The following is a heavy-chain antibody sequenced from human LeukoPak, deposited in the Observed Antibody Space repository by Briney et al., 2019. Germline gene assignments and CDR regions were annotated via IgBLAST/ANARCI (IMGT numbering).Heavy chain of an antibody. D-gene: IGHD3-22*01. Sequence: SPSETLSLTCTVSGGSISSSSYYWGWIRQPPGKGLEWIGSIYYSGSTYSNPSLKSRVAISVDTSKNQFSLKLSSVTAADTAVYYCARENYYDSCGYLFWGQGTLVTVSS. CDR3: ARENYYDSCGYLF. V-gene: IGHV4-39*07. CDR2: IYYSGST. J-gene: IGHJ4*02. CDR1: GGSISSSSYY.